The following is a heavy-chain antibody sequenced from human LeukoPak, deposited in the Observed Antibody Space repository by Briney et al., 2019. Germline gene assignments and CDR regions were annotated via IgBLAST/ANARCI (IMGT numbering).Heavy chain of an antibody. CDR3: ARHHMTTVTTAHDAFDI. CDR1: GFTFSSYW. V-gene: IGHV3-7*01. D-gene: IGHD4-17*01. CDR2: IKQDGSEK. Sequence: GGSLRLSCAASGFTFSSYWMSWVRQAPGKGLEWVANIKQDGSEKYYVDSVKGRFTISRDNAKNSLYLQMSSLRAEDTAVYYCARHHMTTVTTAHDAFDIWGQGTMVTVSS. J-gene: IGHJ3*02.